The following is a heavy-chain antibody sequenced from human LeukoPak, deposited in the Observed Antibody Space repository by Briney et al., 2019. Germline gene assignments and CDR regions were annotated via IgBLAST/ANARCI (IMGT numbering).Heavy chain of an antibody. V-gene: IGHV4-38-2*02. Sequence: SETLSLTCTVSGYSISSGYYWGWIRQPPGKGLEWIGSIYHSGSTYYNPSLKSRVTISVDTSKNQFSLKLSSVTAADTAVYYCARIGSGELLLSDYWGQGTLVTVSS. CDR1: GYSISSGYY. J-gene: IGHJ4*02. CDR2: IYHSGST. D-gene: IGHD1-26*01. CDR3: ARIGSGELLLSDY.